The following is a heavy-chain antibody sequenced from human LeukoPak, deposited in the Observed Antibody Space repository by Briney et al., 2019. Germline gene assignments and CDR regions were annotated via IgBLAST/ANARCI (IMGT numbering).Heavy chain of an antibody. Sequence: SETLSLTCTVSPGSISSSSYYWGWIRQPPGKGLEWIGTIFYSGSTYYNPSLKSRVTVSLDTSKNQFSLKLSSVTAADTAVYYCARGTYYDFWSGYPDAFDIWGQGTMVTVSS. J-gene: IGHJ3*02. CDR3: ARGTYYDFWSGYPDAFDI. D-gene: IGHD3-3*01. CDR1: PGSISSSSYY. CDR2: IFYSGST. V-gene: IGHV4-39*07.